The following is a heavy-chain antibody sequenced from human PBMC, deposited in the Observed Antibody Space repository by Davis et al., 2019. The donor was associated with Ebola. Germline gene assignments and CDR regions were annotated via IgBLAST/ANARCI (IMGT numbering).Heavy chain of an antibody. CDR3: AKGWKSPVAAACDS. Sequence: GESLKISCAASGFTVSSNYMSWVRQAPGKGLEWVSAVSGSGDTTYYADSVKGRFTISRDNSKNTVYLQLSSLRVEDTAVYYCAKGWKSPVAAACDSWGQGTLVTVSS. V-gene: IGHV3-23*01. J-gene: IGHJ4*02. CDR1: GFTVSSNY. CDR2: VSGSGDTT. D-gene: IGHD6-19*01.